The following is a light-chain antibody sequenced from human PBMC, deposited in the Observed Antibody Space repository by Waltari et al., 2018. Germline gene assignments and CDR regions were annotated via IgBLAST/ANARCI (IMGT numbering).Light chain of an antibody. Sequence: SFVLTQPPSVSVAPGGTAKITCGGSIVGSESVHWYQQKPGQAPVLVIYYDNERPAWIPERFSGFTSGNTATLTISRVEAGDEADYYCQVWATSIAVGVFGTGTKVTVL. CDR1: IVGSES. CDR3: QVWATSIAVGV. V-gene: IGLV3-21*04. J-gene: IGLJ1*01. CDR2: YDN.